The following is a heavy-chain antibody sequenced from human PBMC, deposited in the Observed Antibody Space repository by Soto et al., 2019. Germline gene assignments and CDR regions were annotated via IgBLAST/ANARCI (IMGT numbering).Heavy chain of an antibody. Sequence: ASVKVSCKASGYTFTSYAMHWVRQAPGQRLEWMGWINAGNGNTKYSQKFQGRVTITRDTSASTAYMELSSLRSEDTAVYYCAREIGSGSYYYGMGVWGQGTTVTVSS. CDR1: GYTFTSYA. CDR3: AREIGSGSYYYGMGV. D-gene: IGHD1-26*01. CDR2: INAGNGNT. V-gene: IGHV1-3*01. J-gene: IGHJ6*02.